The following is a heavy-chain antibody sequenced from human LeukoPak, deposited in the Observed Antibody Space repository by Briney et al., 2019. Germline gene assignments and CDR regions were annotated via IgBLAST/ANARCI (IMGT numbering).Heavy chain of an antibody. CDR3: ARVEEGYGSGRRENYYYYYMDV. Sequence: SETLSLTCTVSGGSISSYYWSWIRQPPGKGLEGIGYIYDSGSTNYNPSLKIRVTISVDTSKNQFSLKLSSLTAADTAVYYCARVEEGYGSGRRENYYYYYMDVWGKGTTVTISS. CDR2: IYDSGST. J-gene: IGHJ6*03. V-gene: IGHV4-59*01. D-gene: IGHD3-10*01. CDR1: GGSISSYY.